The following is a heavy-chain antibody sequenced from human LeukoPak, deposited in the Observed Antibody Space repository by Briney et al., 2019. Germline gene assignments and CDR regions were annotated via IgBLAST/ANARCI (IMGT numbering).Heavy chain of an antibody. J-gene: IGHJ4*02. D-gene: IGHD5-24*01. CDR2: IKQDETEK. CDR3: AKDRNKWDGYNGDY. CDR1: GFTFSNFW. Sequence: PGGSLRLSCTASGFTFSNFWMGWVRQAPGKGLEWVANIKQDETEKFYLGSVKGRFTISRDNSKNTLSLQMNSLRAEDTAVYFCAKDRNKWDGYNGDYWGQGTLVTVSS. V-gene: IGHV3-7*03.